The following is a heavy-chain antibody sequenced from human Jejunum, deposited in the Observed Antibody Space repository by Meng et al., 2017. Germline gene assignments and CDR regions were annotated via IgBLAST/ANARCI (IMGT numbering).Heavy chain of an antibody. CDR2: INTDSGGT. Sequence: QVQVVQSGAEVKKPGASVKVSCKVSGYTFKNYYMNWVRQAPGQGPEWVGWINTDSGGTTYAQKFQGRVTMTRDTSISTAYMELSRLTSDDTAVYYCARGAVMATTYYFEYWGQGSLVTVSS. CDR1: GYTFKNYY. CDR3: ARGAVMATTYYFEY. V-gene: IGHV1-2*02. D-gene: IGHD1-26*01. J-gene: IGHJ4*02.